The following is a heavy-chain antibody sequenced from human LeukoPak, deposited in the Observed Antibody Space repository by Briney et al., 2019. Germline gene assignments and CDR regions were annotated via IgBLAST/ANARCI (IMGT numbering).Heavy chain of an antibody. J-gene: IGHJ6*03. CDR2: INHSGST. Sequence: SENLSLTCAVYGGSFSGYYWSWIRQPPGKGLEWIGEINHSGSTNYNPSLKSRVTISVDTSKNQFSLKLSSVTAADTAVYYCARGSRGITIFGVVITRHYYYYMDVWGKGTTVTVSS. CDR3: ARGSRGITIFGVVITRHYYYYMDV. D-gene: IGHD3-3*01. V-gene: IGHV4-34*01. CDR1: GGSFSGYY.